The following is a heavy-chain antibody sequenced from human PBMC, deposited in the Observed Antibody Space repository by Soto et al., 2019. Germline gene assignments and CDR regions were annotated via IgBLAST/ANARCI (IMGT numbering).Heavy chain of an antibody. D-gene: IGHD6-13*01. CDR3: ARDQGVAAAGINWLDP. CDR1: GASMNSYH. V-gene: IGHV4-4*07. J-gene: IGHJ5*02. Sequence: ASETLSLTCTVSGASMNSYHWSWIRQPAGKGLEWIGHIHSSGSTNYNPSLKSRVTMSVDTSKNQFSLRLMSLTAADTAVYYCARDQGVAAAGINWLDPWGQGSLVTVYS. CDR2: IHSSGST.